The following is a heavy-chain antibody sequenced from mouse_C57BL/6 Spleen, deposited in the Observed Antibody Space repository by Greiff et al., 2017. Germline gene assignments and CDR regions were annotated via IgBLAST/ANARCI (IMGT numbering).Heavy chain of an antibody. D-gene: IGHD1-1*01. J-gene: IGHJ4*01. V-gene: IGHV1-61*01. Sequence: VQLQQPGAELVRPGSSVKLSCKASGYTFTSYWMDWVKQRPGQGLEWIGNIYPSDSETHYNQKFKDKATLTVDKSSSTAYMQLSSLTSEDSAVYYCARAGSYYYGSSYVYAMDYWGQGTSVTVSS. CDR3: ARAGSYYYGSSYVYAMDY. CDR1: GYTFTSYW. CDR2: IYPSDSET.